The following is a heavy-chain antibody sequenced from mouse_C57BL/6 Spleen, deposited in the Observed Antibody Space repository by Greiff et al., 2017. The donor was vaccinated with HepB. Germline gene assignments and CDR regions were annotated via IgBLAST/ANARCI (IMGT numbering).Heavy chain of an antibody. CDR1: GFTFSDYG. J-gene: IGHJ1*03. CDR3: ARRPYSNYRYFDV. Sequence: VQLKESGGGLVKPGGSLKLSCAASGFTFSDYGMHWVRQAPEKGLEWVAYISSGSSTIYYAETVKGRFTISRDNAKNTLFLQMTSLRSEDTAMYYCARRPYSNYRYFDVWGTGTTVTVSS. V-gene: IGHV5-17*01. CDR2: ISSGSSTI. D-gene: IGHD2-5*01.